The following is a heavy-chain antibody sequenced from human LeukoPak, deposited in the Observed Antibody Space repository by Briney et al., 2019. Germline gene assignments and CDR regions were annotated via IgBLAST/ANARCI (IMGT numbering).Heavy chain of an antibody. D-gene: IGHD2-21*02. V-gene: IGHV7-4-1*02. CDR2: ISTNTGNP. CDR3: ARDQRYCGGDCYDAFNI. J-gene: IGHJ3*02. CDR1: VYRFTSYD. Sequence: ASVKVSCKASVYRFTSYDINWVRQAPGQGLEWMGWISTNTGNPTYAQGFTGRFVFSLDTSVSTAYLQISSLKADDTAVYYCARDQRYCGGDCYDAFNIWGQGTVVTVSS.